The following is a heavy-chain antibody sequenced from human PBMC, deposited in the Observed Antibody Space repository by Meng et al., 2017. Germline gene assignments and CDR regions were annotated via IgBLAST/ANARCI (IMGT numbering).Heavy chain of an antibody. V-gene: IGHV3-21*01. D-gene: IGHD5-24*01. CDR1: GFTFSSYS. Sequence: GSLRLSCAASGFTFSSYSMNWVRQAPGKGLEWVSSISSSSSYIYYADSVKGRFTISRDNAKNSLYLQMNSLRAEDTAVYYCARELRRDGYRAKFDYWGQGTLVTVSS. CDR3: ARELRRDGYRAKFDY. J-gene: IGHJ4*02. CDR2: ISSSSSYI.